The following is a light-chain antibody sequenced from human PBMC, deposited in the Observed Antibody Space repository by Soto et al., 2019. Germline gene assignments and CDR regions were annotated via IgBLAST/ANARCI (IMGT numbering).Light chain of an antibody. CDR1: SSNIGAGYD. Sequence: QSVLTQPPSVSGATGQRVTISCTGSSSNIGAGYDVHWYQQLPGTAPKLLIYGNSNRPSGVPDRFSGSKSGTSASLAITGRQAEDEADYYCQSYDSSLSGVVFGGGTKLTVL. V-gene: IGLV1-40*01. J-gene: IGLJ2*01. CDR2: GNS. CDR3: QSYDSSLSGVV.